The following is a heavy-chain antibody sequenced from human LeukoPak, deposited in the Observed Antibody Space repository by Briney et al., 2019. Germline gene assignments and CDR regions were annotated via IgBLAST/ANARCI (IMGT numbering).Heavy chain of an antibody. D-gene: IGHD6-13*01. J-gene: IGHJ3*02. Sequence: ASVKVSCKASGYTFTAYYMHWVRQAPGQGLEWVGRINPVNGGTDYAQKFQGRVTMTRDTSISTAYMELSRLRSDDTAVYYCAFSSSWYGGAFDIWGQGTMVTVSS. V-gene: IGHV1-2*06. CDR1: GYTFTAYY. CDR3: AFSSSWYGGAFDI. CDR2: INPVNGGT.